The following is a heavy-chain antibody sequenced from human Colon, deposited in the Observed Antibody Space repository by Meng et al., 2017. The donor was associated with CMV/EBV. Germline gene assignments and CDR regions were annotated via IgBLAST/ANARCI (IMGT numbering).Heavy chain of an antibody. CDR2: IASSGRP. Sequence: DSVSSAGYDWNWFRQPPGKGREWLGCIASSGRPNYTPSLNSRVAISMDTSRNQFSLKLTSVTAADTAAYYGARSPTRGGSYGWFDDWGQGTLVTVSS. V-gene: IGHV4-30-4*01. CDR3: ARSPTRGGSYGWFDD. J-gene: IGHJ4*02. CDR1: DSVSSAGYD. D-gene: IGHD1-26*01.